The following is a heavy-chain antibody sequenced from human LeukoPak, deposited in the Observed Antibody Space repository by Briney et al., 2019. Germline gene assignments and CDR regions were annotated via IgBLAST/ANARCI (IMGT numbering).Heavy chain of an antibody. D-gene: IGHD3-10*01. CDR3: AREKGVNTMVRGVIIPYYMDV. Sequence: PSQTLSLTCTVSGDSITSASYYWSWIRQPPGKGLEWIGYIYYSGSTNYNPSLKSRVTISVDTSKNQFSLKLSSVTAADTAVYYCAREKGVNTMVRGVIIPYYMDVWGKGTTVTVSS. V-gene: IGHV4-61*01. CDR1: GDSITSASYY. J-gene: IGHJ6*03. CDR2: IYYSGST.